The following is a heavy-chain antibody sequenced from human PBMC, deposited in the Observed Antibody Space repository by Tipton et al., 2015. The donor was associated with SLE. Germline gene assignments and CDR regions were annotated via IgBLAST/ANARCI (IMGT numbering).Heavy chain of an antibody. J-gene: IGHJ6*02. CDR2: IYYSGST. Sequence: TLSLTCTVSGGSISSSSYYWGWIRQPPGKGLEWIGSIYYSGSTYYNPSLKSRVTISVDTSKNQFSLKLSSVTAADTAVYYCARVDEYYYYGMDVWGQGTTVTVSS. V-gene: IGHV4-39*07. CDR1: GGSISSSSYY. CDR3: ARVDEYYYYGMDV.